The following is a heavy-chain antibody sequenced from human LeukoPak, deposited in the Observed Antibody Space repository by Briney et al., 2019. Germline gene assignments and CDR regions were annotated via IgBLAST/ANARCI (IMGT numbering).Heavy chain of an antibody. J-gene: IGHJ4*02. CDR2: IHYSGTT. Sequence: PSETLSLTCTVSGGSISSYYWSWIRQPPGKGLEWIGYIHYSGTTNYNPSLKSRVTISVDTSKNQFSLKLSSVTAADTAVYYCARGLPDYSNFSWGQGTLVTVSS. D-gene: IGHD4-11*01. CDR1: GGSISSYY. V-gene: IGHV4-59*01. CDR3: ARGLPDYSNFS.